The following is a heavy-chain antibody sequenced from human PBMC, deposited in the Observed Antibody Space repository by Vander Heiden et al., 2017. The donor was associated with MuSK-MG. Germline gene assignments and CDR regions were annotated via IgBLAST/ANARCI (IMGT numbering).Heavy chain of an antibody. Sequence: QLQLQESGPGLVKPSETLSLTCTVSGGSISSSSYYWGWIRQPPGKGLEWIGSIYYSGSTYYNPSLKSRVTISVDTSKNQFSLKLSSVTAADTAVYYCARQGYSGYDCAYWGQGTLVTVSS. D-gene: IGHD5-12*01. V-gene: IGHV4-39*01. CDR1: GGSISSSSYY. CDR3: ARQGYSGYDCAY. J-gene: IGHJ4*02. CDR2: IYYSGST.